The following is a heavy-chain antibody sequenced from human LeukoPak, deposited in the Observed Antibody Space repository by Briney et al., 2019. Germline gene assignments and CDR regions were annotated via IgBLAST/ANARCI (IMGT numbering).Heavy chain of an antibody. D-gene: IGHD5-12*01. CDR3: AKDRSGYGDAFDI. J-gene: IGHJ3*02. V-gene: IGHV3-30*18. Sequence: GGSLRLSCAASGFTFSSYGMHWVRQAPGKGLEWMAVISYDASNKYYADSVKGRFTISRDNSKNTLYLQMNSLRAEDTAVYYCAKDRSGYGDAFDIWGQGTMVTVSS. CDR1: GFTFSSYG. CDR2: ISYDASNK.